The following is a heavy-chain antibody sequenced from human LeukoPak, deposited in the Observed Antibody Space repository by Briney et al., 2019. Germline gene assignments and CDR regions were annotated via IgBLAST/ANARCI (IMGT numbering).Heavy chain of an antibody. CDR2: MYPGGST. V-gene: IGHV3-53*01. D-gene: IGHD5-24*01. Sequence: GGSMRLSCAASGFTVSSDYVSWVRQAPGKGLEWVSVMYPGGSTHYADSVRGRFTISRDNSKNTVYLHMNSLRVDDTAVYYCARETFTIPFDYWGQGTLVTVSS. CDR1: GFTVSSDY. J-gene: IGHJ4*02. CDR3: ARETFTIPFDY.